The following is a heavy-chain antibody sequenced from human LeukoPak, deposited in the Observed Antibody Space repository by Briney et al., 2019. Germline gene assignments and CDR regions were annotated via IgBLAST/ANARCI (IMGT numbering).Heavy chain of an antibody. CDR2: MNPNSGTT. CDR3: ARMVRGAYYYYYGMDV. D-gene: IGHD3-10*01. J-gene: IGHJ6*02. V-gene: IGHV1-8*01. Sequence: ASVKVSCEASGYTFTSYDINWVRQATGQGLEWMGWMNPNSGTTGYAQKFQGRVTMTRNTSISTAYMELSSLRSEDTAVYYCARMVRGAYYYYYGMDVWGQGTTVTVSS. CDR1: GYTFTSYD.